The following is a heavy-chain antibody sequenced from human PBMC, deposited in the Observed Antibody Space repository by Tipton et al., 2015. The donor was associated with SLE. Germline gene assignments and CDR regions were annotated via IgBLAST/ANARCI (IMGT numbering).Heavy chain of an antibody. D-gene: IGHD4-17*01. J-gene: IGHJ6*02. CDR1: GGTFSSYA. CDR3: ARRAVTTSDYYYGMDV. V-gene: IGHV1-69*01. CDR2: IIPIFGTA. Sequence: QSGPEVKKPGSSVKVSCKASGGTFSSYAISWVRQAPGQGLEWMGGIIPIFGTANYAQKFQGRVTITADESTSTAYMELSSLRSEDAAVYYCARRAVTTSDYYYGMDVWGQGTTVTVSS.